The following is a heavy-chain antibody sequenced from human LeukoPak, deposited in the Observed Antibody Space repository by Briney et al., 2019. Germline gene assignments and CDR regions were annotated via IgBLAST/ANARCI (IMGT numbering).Heavy chain of an antibody. V-gene: IGHV4-59*01. Sequence: ASETLSLTCTVSGGSITSYYWSLIRQPPGKGLEWIGYISYSGSTNYNPSLKGRVTISVDTSKNQFSLKLSSVTVADTAVYYCARGGRGVISYWFDPWGQGTLVTVSS. D-gene: IGHD3-10*01. J-gene: IGHJ5*02. CDR2: ISYSGST. CDR3: ARGGRGVISYWFDP. CDR1: GGSITSYY.